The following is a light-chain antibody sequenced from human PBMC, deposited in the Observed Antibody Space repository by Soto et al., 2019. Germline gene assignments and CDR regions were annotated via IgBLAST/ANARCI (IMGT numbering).Light chain of an antibody. CDR2: DAS. Sequence: DIQMTQSPSSLSASVGDRITITCQASQDISNSLNWYQQKSGKPPRLLIYDASKLETGAPSRVKGSVSGTHFTFPITPLQPKDFETFYCQKYDDLPLPFGEGT. V-gene: IGKV1-33*01. CDR1: QDISNS. CDR3: QKYDDLPLP. J-gene: IGKJ4*01.